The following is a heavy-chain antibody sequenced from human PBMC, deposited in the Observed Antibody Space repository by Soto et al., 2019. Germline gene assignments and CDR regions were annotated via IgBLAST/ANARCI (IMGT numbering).Heavy chain of an antibody. D-gene: IGHD6-13*01. V-gene: IGHV4-59*01. CDR1: RGSISSYY. Sequence: SETLSLTCTVSRGSISSYYWSWIRQPPGKGLEWIGYISYSGSTNYNPSLKSRVTISVDTSKNQFSLKLSSVTAADTAVYYCARDAAAGTGWFDPWGQGTLVTVSS. CDR3: ARDAAAGTGWFDP. CDR2: ISYSGST. J-gene: IGHJ5*02.